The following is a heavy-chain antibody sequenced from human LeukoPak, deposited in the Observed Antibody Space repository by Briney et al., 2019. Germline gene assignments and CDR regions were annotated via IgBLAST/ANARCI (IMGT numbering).Heavy chain of an antibody. CDR3: ARDPAFDCSSTSCYSDAFDI. J-gene: IGHJ3*02. CDR1: GFTFRSYA. Sequence: GGSLRLSWAASGFTFRSYAMHWVRQAPGKGLEWVAVISYDGSNKYYADSVKGRFTISRDNSKNTLYLQMDSPRAEDTAVYYCARDPAFDCSSTSCYSDAFDIWGQGIMVTVSS. CDR2: ISYDGSNK. D-gene: IGHD2-2*01. V-gene: IGHV3-30*04.